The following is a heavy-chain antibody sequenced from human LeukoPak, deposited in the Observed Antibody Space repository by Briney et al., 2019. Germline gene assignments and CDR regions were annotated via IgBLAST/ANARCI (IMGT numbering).Heavy chain of an antibody. V-gene: IGHV4-59*12. J-gene: IGHJ4*02. Sequence: SETLSLTCTVSGGSMTNYYGSWIRQPPGKGLEWIAYIYYTGSTYYNPSLKSRVTMSVDTSKNQFSLKLSSVTAADTAVYYCASRTDEYSGGSPRQANYYFDYWGQGTLVTVSS. CDR1: GGSMTNYY. CDR3: ASRTDEYSGGSPRQANYYFDY. CDR2: IYYTGST. D-gene: IGHD2-15*01.